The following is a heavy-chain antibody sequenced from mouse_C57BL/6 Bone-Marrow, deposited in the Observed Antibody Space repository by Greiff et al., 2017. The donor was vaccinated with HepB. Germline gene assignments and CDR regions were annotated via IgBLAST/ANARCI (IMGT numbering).Heavy chain of an antibody. CDR1: GFTFSSYG. V-gene: IGHV5-6*01. Sequence: EVQLVESGGDLVKPGGSLKLSCAASGFTFSSYGMSWVRQTPDKRLEWVATISSGGSYTYYPDSVKGRFTISRDNAKNTLYLQMSSLKSEDTAMYYCARQRASSDWYFDVWGTGTTVTVSS. CDR3: ARQRASSDWYFDV. J-gene: IGHJ1*03. CDR2: ISSGGSYT. D-gene: IGHD3-3*01.